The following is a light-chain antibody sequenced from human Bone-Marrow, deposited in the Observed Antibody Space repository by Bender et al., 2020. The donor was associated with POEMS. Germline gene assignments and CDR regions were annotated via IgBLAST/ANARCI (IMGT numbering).Light chain of an antibody. J-gene: IGLJ1*01. CDR2: EGS. V-gene: IGLV2-23*03. CDR1: SSDVGTYNL. Sequence: QSALTQPASVSGSPGQSVTISCTGTSSDVGTYNLVSWYQQHAGKAPKLILYEGSKRPSGVSNRFSASKSGDTASLTISGLQAEDQADYYCCSYAGATTFDIFGTGTKVTVL. CDR3: CSYAGATTFDI.